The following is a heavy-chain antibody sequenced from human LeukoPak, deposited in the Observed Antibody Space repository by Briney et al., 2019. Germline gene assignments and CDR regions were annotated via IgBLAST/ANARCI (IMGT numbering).Heavy chain of an antibody. V-gene: IGHV5-51*01. D-gene: IGHD3-3*01. J-gene: IGHJ4*02. Sequence: GESLKISCKGSGYSFTSYWIGWARQMPGKGLEWMGIIYPGDSDTRYSLSFQGQVTISADKSISTAYLQWSSLKASDTAMYYCARPSHDYDFWSGAFDYWGQGTLVTVSS. CDR1: GYSFTSYW. CDR3: ARPSHDYDFWSGAFDY. CDR2: IYPGDSDT.